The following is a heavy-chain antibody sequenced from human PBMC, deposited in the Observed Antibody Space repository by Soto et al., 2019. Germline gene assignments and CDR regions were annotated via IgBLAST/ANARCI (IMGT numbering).Heavy chain of an antibody. V-gene: IGHV3-9*01. Sequence: GGSLRLSCAASGFTFDDYAMHWVRQAPGKGLEWVSGISWNSGSIGYADSVKGRFTISRDNAKNSLYLQMNSLRAEDTALYYCAKGVSFRLGTAMAPDAFDIWGQGTMVTVSS. D-gene: IGHD5-18*01. CDR3: AKGVSFRLGTAMAPDAFDI. CDR2: ISWNSGSI. CDR1: GFTFDDYA. J-gene: IGHJ3*02.